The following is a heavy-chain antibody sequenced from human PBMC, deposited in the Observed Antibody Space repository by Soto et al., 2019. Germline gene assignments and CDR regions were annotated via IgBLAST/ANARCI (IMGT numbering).Heavy chain of an antibody. V-gene: IGHV3-11*01. CDR3: ASVVVVAATFSHDAFDI. D-gene: IGHD2-15*01. Sequence: AGGALRLSCAASGFTFSDYYMSWVRQAPGKGLEWVSYISSSGSTIYYADSVKGRFTISRDNAKNSLYLQMNSLRAEDTAVYYCASVVVVAATFSHDAFDIWGQGTMVTVSS. CDR2: ISSSGSTI. J-gene: IGHJ3*02. CDR1: GFTFSDYY.